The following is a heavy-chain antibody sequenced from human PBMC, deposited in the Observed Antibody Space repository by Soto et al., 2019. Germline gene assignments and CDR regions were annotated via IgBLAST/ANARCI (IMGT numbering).Heavy chain of an antibody. J-gene: IGHJ4*02. D-gene: IGHD6-19*01. CDR3: ARDRSSGWYDY. CDR1: GGSISSYY. Sequence: ASETLSLTCTVSGGSISSYYWSWIRQPPGKGLEWIGYIYYSGSTNYNPSLKSRVTIPVDTSKNQFSLKLSSVTAADTAVYYCARDRSSGWYDYWGQGTLVTVSS. V-gene: IGHV4-59*01. CDR2: IYYSGST.